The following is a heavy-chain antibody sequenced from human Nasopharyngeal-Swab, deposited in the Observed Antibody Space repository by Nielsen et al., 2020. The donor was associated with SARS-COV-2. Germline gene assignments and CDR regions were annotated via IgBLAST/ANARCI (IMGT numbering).Heavy chain of an antibody. J-gene: IGHJ6*03. D-gene: IGHD1-1*01. V-gene: IGHV3-30*18. Sequence: GESLKISCAASGFTFSSYGMHWVRQAPGKGLEWVAVISYDGSNKYYADSVKGRFTISRDNSKNTLFLQMNSLRVEDTAVYYCAKPTGTPLYYYMDVWGRGTTVTVSS. CDR2: ISYDGSNK. CDR3: AKPTGTPLYYYMDV. CDR1: GFTFSSYG.